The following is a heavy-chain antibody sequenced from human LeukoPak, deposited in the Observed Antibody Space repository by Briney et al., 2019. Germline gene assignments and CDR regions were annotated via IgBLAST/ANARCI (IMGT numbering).Heavy chain of an antibody. CDR3: ARAIAPYNWFDP. CDR2: IYQSGST. V-gene: IGHV4-39*07. Sequence: SETLSLTCTVSGGSISTSNYYWGWIRQPPGKGLEWIGSIYQSGSTYYNPSLKSRVTVSVDTSKNQFSLKLSSVTAADTAVYYCARAIAPYNWFDPWGQGTLVTVSS. CDR1: GGSISTSNYY. D-gene: IGHD6-13*01. J-gene: IGHJ5*02.